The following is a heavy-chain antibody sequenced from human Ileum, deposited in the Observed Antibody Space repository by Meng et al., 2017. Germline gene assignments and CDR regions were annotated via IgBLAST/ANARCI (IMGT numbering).Heavy chain of an antibody. CDR3: APEDWFDP. J-gene: IGHJ5*02. CDR1: FTVCNYC. CDR2: IWYDGSNN. V-gene: IGHV3-33*01. Sequence: FTVCNYCIQRVRQAPGKGVEGVAVIWYDGSNNYDADSVNGRFTISRDNSKNTLYLQMNSLRAEDTAVYYCAPEDWFDPWGQGTLVTVSS.